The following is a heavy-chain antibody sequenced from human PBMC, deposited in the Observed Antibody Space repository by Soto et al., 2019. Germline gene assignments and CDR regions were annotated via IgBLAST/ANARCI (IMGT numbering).Heavy chain of an antibody. J-gene: IGHJ4*02. D-gene: IGHD6-13*01. CDR2: IYYSGST. V-gene: IGHV4-39*07. CDR1: GGSISSSSHY. Sequence: PSETLSLTCTVSGGSISSSSHYWGWIRQPPGKGLEWIGSIYYSGSTYYNPSLKSRVTISVDTSKNQFSLKLSSVTAADTAVYYCARVPIFAAAGPHFDYWGQGTLVTVSS. CDR3: ARVPIFAAAGPHFDY.